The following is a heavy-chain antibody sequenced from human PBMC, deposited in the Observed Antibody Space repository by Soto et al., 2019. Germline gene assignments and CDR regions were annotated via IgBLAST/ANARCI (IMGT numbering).Heavy chain of an antibody. Sequence: EVQLVESGGGLVQPGGSLRLSCAASGFSFSSYWIHWVRQAPGKGLVWVSRIKTDGSSADYADSVKGRFTISRDNAKNTLYLQMNNLRGEDTAVYFCAKREGNTYGLFHWGQGTLAAVSS. D-gene: IGHD5-18*01. CDR2: IKTDGSSA. J-gene: IGHJ4*02. CDR3: AKREGNTYGLFH. V-gene: IGHV3-74*01. CDR1: GFSFSSYW.